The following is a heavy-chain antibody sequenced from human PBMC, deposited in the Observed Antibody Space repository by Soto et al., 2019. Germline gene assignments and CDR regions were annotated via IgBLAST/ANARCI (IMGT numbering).Heavy chain of an antibody. CDR1: GFTFSSYA. CDR2: ISGSGGST. Sequence: GGSLRLSCAASGFTFSSYAMSWVRQAPGKGLEWVSAISGSGGSTYYADSVKGRFTISRDNSKNTLYLQMNSLRAEDTAVYYCAKDLSGGIAAAGTFDIWGQGTMVTVSS. D-gene: IGHD6-13*01. CDR3: AKDLSGGIAAAGTFDI. V-gene: IGHV3-23*01. J-gene: IGHJ3*02.